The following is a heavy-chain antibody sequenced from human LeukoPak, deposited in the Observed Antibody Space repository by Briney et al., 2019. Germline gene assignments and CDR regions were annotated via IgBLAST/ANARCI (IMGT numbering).Heavy chain of an antibody. V-gene: IGHV3-7*03. CDR2: IKQDGSEK. D-gene: IGHD3-10*01. Sequence: GGSLRLSCAASGFTFSSYAMTWVRQAPGKGLEWVATIKQDGSEKYYVDSVKGRFTFSRDNAKNSVYLQMNSLRAEDTAVYYCARDKSAGADTGSSFYYWGQGALVTVSS. J-gene: IGHJ4*02. CDR1: GFTFSSYA. CDR3: ARDKSAGADTGSSFYY.